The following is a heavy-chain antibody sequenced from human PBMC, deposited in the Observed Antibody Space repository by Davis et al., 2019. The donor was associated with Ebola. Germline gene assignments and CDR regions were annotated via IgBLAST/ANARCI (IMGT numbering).Heavy chain of an antibody. CDR3: ARHSVFGIVGHYGMDV. CDR1: GALIGSSSYY. V-gene: IGHV4-39*01. Sequence: PSETLSLTCTVSGALIGSSSYYWGWVRRPPGMGLDWIGCIYYNGTAYYNPSLKSRVTISIDTSKNQFSLKLSSVTAADRAVYYCARHSVFGIVGHYGMDVWGQGTPVTVSS. J-gene: IGHJ6*02. D-gene: IGHD3-3*01. CDR2: IYYNGTA.